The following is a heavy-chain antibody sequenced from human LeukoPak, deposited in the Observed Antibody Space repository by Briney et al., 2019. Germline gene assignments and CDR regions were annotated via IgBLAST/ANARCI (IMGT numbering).Heavy chain of an antibody. CDR2: IKQDGSEK. J-gene: IGHJ5*02. V-gene: IGHV3-7*01. CDR1: GFKFNDYW. Sequence: PGGSLRLSCAASGFKFNDYWLSWVRQAPGKGLEWVANIKQDGSEKSYVDSVKGRFTISRDNAKNSLFLQINSLRAEDTAIYYCARLSPTDFDPWGQGTLVTVSS. CDR3: ARLSPTDFDP. D-gene: IGHD3-3*02.